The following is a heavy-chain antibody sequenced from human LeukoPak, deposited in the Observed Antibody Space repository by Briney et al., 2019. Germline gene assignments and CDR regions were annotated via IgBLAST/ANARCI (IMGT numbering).Heavy chain of an antibody. J-gene: IGHJ4*02. D-gene: IGHD3-16*01. CDR3: ARVRYRLAETYIDY. V-gene: IGHV1-2*02. Sequence: GASVKVSCKASGYTFTDDYIHWVRQAPGQGLEWMGWINVNSGGTNYAQKFYARVTMTRDTSISTAYMELSRLRSDDTAVYYCARVRYRLAETYIDYWGQGTLVTVSS. CDR2: INVNSGGT. CDR1: GYTFTDDY.